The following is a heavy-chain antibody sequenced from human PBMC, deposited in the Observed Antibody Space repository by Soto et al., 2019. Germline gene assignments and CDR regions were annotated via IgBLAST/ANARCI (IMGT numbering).Heavy chain of an antibody. J-gene: IGHJ5*02. CDR2: IGAYNDDT. Sequence: QVQLVQSGAEVKKPGASVKVSCKASGYTFSTYGFSWVRQVPGQGLEWMGGIGAYNDDTNYAQNFQGRVTMTTDTSTTTSYMELRNLRSDDTAVYFCARDWRGAEGFDPWGQGTLVTVSS. CDR1: GYTFSTYG. D-gene: IGHD3-3*01. CDR3: ARDWRGAEGFDP. V-gene: IGHV1-18*01.